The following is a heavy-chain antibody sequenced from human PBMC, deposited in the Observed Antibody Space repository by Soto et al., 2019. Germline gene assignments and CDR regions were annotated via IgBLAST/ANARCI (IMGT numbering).Heavy chain of an antibody. CDR1: GDSVASNSAA. D-gene: IGHD3-3*01. CDR3: ARMIFGRNVYYFDY. J-gene: IGHJ4*02. Sequence: QTFTLTCAVSGDSVASNSAAWIWIRQSPSRGLEWLGRTYYRSKWYNDYVVSVKSRITINPDTSKNQFSLQLNSVTPEDTAVYYCARMIFGRNVYYFDYWGRGTLVTVSS. CDR2: TYYRSKWYN. V-gene: IGHV6-1*01.